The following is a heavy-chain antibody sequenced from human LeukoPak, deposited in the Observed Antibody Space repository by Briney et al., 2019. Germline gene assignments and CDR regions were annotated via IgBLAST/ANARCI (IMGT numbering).Heavy chain of an antibody. Sequence: SGTLSLTCAVSGGSISSSNWWSWVRQPPGKGLEWIGEIYHSGSTNYNPSLKSRVTISVDKSKNQFSLKLSSVTAADTAVYYCARTVRGVTNYFDYWGQGTLVTVSS. CDR3: ARTVRGVTNYFDY. CDR1: GGSISSSNW. J-gene: IGHJ4*02. D-gene: IGHD3-10*02. V-gene: IGHV4-4*02. CDR2: IYHSGST.